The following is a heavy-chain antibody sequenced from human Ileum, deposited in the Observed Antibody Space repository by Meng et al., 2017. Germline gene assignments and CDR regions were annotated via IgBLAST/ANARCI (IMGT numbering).Heavy chain of an antibody. Sequence: EVLLVASGGGLVKPGGSLRLSCAASGFSFSTFTMNWVRQAPGKGLEWVSSISSRSSDIYYADSVRGRFTISRDNAKNSLFLQIHSLRAEDTAVYYCGRDSYGDYPPIIGGQGTLVTVSS. CDR3: GRDSYGDYPPII. CDR1: GFSFSTFT. V-gene: IGHV3-21*01. CDR2: ISSRSSDI. D-gene: IGHD4-17*01. J-gene: IGHJ4*02.